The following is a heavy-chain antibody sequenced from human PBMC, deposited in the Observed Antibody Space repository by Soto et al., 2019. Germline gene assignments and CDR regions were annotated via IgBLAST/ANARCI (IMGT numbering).Heavy chain of an antibody. CDR2: ISSSGSTI. V-gene: IGHV3-48*03. D-gene: IGHD3-22*01. CDR3: ARRLYYYDSASGY. Sequence: PGGSLRLSCAASGFTFSSYEMNWVRQAPGKGLEWVSYISSSGSTIYYADSVKGRFTISRDNAKNSLYLQMNSLRAEDTAVYYCARRLYYYDSASGYWGQGTLVTV. CDR1: GFTFSSYE. J-gene: IGHJ4*02.